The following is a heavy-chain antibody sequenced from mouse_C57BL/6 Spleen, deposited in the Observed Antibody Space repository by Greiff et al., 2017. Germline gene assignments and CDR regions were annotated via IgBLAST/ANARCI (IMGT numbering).Heavy chain of an antibody. Sequence: QVQLQQPGAELVMPGASVKLSCKASGYTFTSYWMHWVKQRPGQGLEWIGEIDPSDGYTNYNQKFKGKSTLTVDKSSSTAYMQLSRLTSEDSAVYYCARSLTAIVEGYWGQGTTLTVSS. J-gene: IGHJ2*01. CDR2: IDPSDGYT. CDR3: ARSLTAIVEGY. V-gene: IGHV1-69*01. CDR1: GYTFTSYW. D-gene: IGHD1-1*01.